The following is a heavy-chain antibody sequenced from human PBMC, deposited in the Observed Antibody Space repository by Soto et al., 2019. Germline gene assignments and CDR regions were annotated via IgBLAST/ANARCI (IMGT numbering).Heavy chain of an antibody. V-gene: IGHV4-30-4*01. CDR3: SRAFGEEQLVPGY. D-gene: IGHD6-13*01. J-gene: IGHJ4*02. Sequence: QVQLQESGPGLVKPSQTLSLTCTVSGGSISSGDYYWSWIRQPPGKGLEWIGYIYYSGSTYYNPSLQGRVTISVNPSKNQFRPELSSVTAADTAVYYWSRAFGEEQLVPGYWGQGTLVTVSS. CDR2: IYYSGST. CDR1: GGSISSGDYY.